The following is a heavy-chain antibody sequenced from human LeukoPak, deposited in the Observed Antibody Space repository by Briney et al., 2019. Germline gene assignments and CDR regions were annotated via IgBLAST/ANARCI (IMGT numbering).Heavy chain of an antibody. CDR1: GFSISHYA. V-gene: IGHV3-66*04. Sequence: GGSLRLSCLVAASGFSISHYAMSWVRQAPGKGLEWVSVIYSGGSTYYADSVKGRFTISRDNSKNTLYLQMNSLRAEDTAVYYCASQNQYMVRGGRWSSGKDYWGQGTLVTVSS. CDR3: ASQNQYMVRGGRWSSGKDY. J-gene: IGHJ4*02. CDR2: IYSGGST. D-gene: IGHD3-10*01.